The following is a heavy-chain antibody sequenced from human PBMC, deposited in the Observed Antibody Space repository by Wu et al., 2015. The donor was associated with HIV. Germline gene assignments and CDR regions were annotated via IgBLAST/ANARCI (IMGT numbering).Heavy chain of an antibody. D-gene: IGHD6-25*01. CDR2: ISPLFGAA. CDR1: GGTFSRYT. V-gene: IGHV1-69*12. J-gene: IGHJ5*02. CDR3: ARDRISDNWFDP. Sequence: QVQLVQSGAEVKKPGSSVKVSAGSGGTFSRYTISWVRQAPGQGLEWIGEISPLFGAADYAQKFQGRVTITADESTSTGYLEVSSLRFEDTAVYYCARDRISDNWFDPWGQGTLVTVSS.